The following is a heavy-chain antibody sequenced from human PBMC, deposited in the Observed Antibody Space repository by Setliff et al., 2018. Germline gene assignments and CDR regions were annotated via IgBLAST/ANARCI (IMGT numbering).Heavy chain of an antibody. J-gene: IGHJ6*03. V-gene: IGHV4-39*07. Sequence: SETLSLTCAVSRASITSTTYYWGWIRQPPGKGLEWIATMYYSGDTYYSPSLKSRVTVSVDRSKNQFSLKLSSVTAADTAVYYCARSGDYYDSSGYYYHYYYMDVWG. CDR1: RASITSTTYY. CDR2: MYYSGDT. CDR3: ARSGDYYDSSGYYYHYYYMDV. D-gene: IGHD3-22*01.